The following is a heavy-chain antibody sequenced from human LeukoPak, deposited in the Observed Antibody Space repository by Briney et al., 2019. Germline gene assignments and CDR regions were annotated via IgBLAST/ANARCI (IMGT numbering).Heavy chain of an antibody. Sequence: PSETLSLTCAVYGGSFNGYYWSWIRQPPGKGLEWIGGIDHSGTTNYNPSLKSRITISADTSKKQFSLKLSSVTAADTAVYFCARDPFNTAFDYWGQGTLVTVSS. V-gene: IGHV4-34*01. CDR2: IDHSGTT. D-gene: IGHD5-18*01. J-gene: IGHJ4*02. CDR3: ARDPFNTAFDY. CDR1: GGSFNGYY.